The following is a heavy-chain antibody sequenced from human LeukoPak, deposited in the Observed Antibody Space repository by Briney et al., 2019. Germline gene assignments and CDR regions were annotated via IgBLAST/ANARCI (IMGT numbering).Heavy chain of an antibody. J-gene: IGHJ4*02. CDR1: GFTFSDDY. D-gene: IGHD3-10*01. CDR3: ARIYYYGSGSGEY. CDR2: IGSNGGNI. Sequence: PGGSLRLSCEASGFTFSDDYMSWIRHAPGKGPGCGSYIGSNGGNIFSAHSVKVRFTISRDNAKNALYLQLASLRVEDTARYYCARIYYYGSGSGEYWGQGTMVTVSS. V-gene: IGHV3-11*04.